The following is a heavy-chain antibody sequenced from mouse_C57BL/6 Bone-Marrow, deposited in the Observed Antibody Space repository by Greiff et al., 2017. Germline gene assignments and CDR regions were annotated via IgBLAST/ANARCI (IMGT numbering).Heavy chain of an antibody. CDR1: GFNIKDDY. V-gene: IGHV14-4*01. CDR3: TTAYGNYVDYAMDY. Sequence: VQLKESGAELVRPGASVKLSCTASGFNIKDDYMHWVKQRPEQGLEWIGWIDPENGDTEYASKFQGKATITADTSSNTAYLQLSSLTSEDTAVDYCTTAYGNYVDYAMDYWGQGTSVTVSS. J-gene: IGHJ4*01. D-gene: IGHD2-1*01. CDR2: IDPENGDT.